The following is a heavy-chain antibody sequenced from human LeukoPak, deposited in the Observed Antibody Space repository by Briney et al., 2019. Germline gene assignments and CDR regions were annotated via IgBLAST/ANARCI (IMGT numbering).Heavy chain of an antibody. CDR2: ISSSGSTI. Sequence: GGSQRLSCVASGFTFSSYEMNWVRQAPGKGLEWVSYISSSGSTIYYADSVKGRFTISRDNAKNSLYLQMNSLRAEDTAVYYCARQPYSSGWYFDYWGQGTLVTVSS. CDR1: GFTFSSYE. J-gene: IGHJ4*02. CDR3: ARQPYSSGWYFDY. V-gene: IGHV3-48*03. D-gene: IGHD6-19*01.